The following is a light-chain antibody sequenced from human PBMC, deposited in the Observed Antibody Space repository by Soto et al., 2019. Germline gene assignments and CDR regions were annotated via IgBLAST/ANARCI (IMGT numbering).Light chain of an antibody. CDR3: QSYDSSLSGHV. V-gene: IGLV1-40*01. CDR2: GNS. J-gene: IGLJ1*01. Sequence: QSVLTQPPSVSGAPGQRVTISCTGSSSNIGAGYDVHWYQQLPGTAPKLLIYGNSNRPSGVPDRFSGSKSGTSASLAITGLQAEHEADSYCQSYDSSLSGHVSGNGTKVTVL. CDR1: SSNIGAGYD.